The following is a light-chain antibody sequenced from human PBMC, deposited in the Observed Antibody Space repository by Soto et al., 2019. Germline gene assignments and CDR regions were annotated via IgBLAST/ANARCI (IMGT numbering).Light chain of an antibody. V-gene: IGLV2-14*01. CDR1: SSDVGGYNY. CDR2: AVS. CDR3: SSYTDSITLV. Sequence: QSVLTQPASVSGSPGQSITISCTGTSSDVGGYNYVSWYQHHPGKVPKLIIYAVSNRPSGVSNRFSASKSGNTASLTISGLQAEDEADYYCSSYTDSITLVFGTGTKLTVL. J-gene: IGLJ1*01.